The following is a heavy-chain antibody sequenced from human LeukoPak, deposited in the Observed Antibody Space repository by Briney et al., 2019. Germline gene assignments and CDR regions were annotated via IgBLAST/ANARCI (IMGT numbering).Heavy chain of an antibody. D-gene: IGHD6-13*01. V-gene: IGHV1-2*02. CDR1: GYTFTGYY. J-gene: IGHJ5*02. Sequence: ASVKVSCKASGYTFTGYYMHWVRQAPGQGLEWMGWINPNSGGTNYAQNFQGRVTMTRDTSISTAYMELSRLRSDDTAMYYCATDLVSSSWYNWFDPWGQGTLVTVSS. CDR3: ATDLVSSSWYNWFDP. CDR2: INPNSGGT.